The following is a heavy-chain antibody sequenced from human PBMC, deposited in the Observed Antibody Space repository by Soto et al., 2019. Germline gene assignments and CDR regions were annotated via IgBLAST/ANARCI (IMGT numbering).Heavy chain of an antibody. CDR3: ASGIAVAGIYYYYGMAV. CDR2: ISAYNGNT. J-gene: IGHJ6*02. CDR1: GYTFTTYG. Sequence: ASVKVSCKASGYTFTTYGISWVRQARGQGLEWMGWISAYNGNTNDAQKLKDRVTMTTDTSTSTAYMELRSLRSDETAVYYCASGIAVAGIYYYYGMAVWGQGTTVTVSS. V-gene: IGHV1-18*04. D-gene: IGHD6-19*01.